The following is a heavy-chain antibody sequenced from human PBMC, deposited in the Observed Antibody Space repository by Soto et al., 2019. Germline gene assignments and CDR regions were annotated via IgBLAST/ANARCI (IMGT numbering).Heavy chain of an antibody. J-gene: IGHJ1*01. V-gene: IGHV1-8*01. Sequence: QVQLVQSGAEVKKPGASVKVSCKASGYTFTSYDINWVRQATGQGLEWMGWMNPNSGNTGYAQKFQGRVTMTRNTAIRTAYMERSSLRPADTAVYYCAATYCGGDCYPEYFQHWGQGTLVTVSS. D-gene: IGHD2-21*02. CDR1: GYTFTSYD. CDR3: AATYCGGDCYPEYFQH. CDR2: MNPNSGNT.